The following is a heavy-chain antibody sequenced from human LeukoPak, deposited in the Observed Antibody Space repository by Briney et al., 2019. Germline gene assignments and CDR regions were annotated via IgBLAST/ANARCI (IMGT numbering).Heavy chain of an antibody. Sequence: GGALRLSCAASGFTFSSYGMHWVRQAPGKGLEWVAFIRYDGSNKYYADSVKGRFTISRDNSKNTLYLQMNSLRAEDTAVYYCAKVVIVVVPAEFDYWGQGTLVTVSS. CDR1: GFTFSSYG. CDR2: IRYDGSNK. CDR3: AKVVIVVVPAEFDY. V-gene: IGHV3-30*02. D-gene: IGHD2-2*01. J-gene: IGHJ4*02.